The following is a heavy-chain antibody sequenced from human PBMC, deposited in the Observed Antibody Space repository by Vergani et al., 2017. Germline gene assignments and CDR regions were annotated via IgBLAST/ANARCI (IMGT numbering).Heavy chain of an antibody. V-gene: IGHV3-7*01. CDR2: IKQDGSEK. CDR3: AGGSRYYYYYMDV. Sequence: VQLVESGGGVVQPGRSLRLSCAASGFTFSSYGMHWVRQAPGKGLEWVANIKQDGSEKYYVDSVKGRFTISRDNSKNTLYLQMNSLRAEDTAVYYCAGGSRYYYYYMDVWGKGTTVTVSS. D-gene: IGHD2-15*01. CDR1: GFTFSSYG. J-gene: IGHJ6*03.